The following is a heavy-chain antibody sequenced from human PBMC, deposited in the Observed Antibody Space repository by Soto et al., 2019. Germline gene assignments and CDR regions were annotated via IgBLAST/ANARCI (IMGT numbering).Heavy chain of an antibody. D-gene: IGHD2-15*01. J-gene: IGHJ4*02. CDR2: IYSGGST. CDR1: GFTVSSNY. CDR3: AREVRRYCSGGSCYFFDY. V-gene: IGHV3-66*01. Sequence: GGSLRLSCAASGFTVSSNYMSWVRQAPGKGLEWVSVIYSGGSTYYADSVKGRFTISRDNSKNTLYLQMNSLRAEDTAVYYCAREVRRYCSGGSCYFFDYWGQGTLVTVSS.